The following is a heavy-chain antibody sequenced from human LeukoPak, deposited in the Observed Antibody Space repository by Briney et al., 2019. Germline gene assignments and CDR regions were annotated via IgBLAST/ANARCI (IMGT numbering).Heavy chain of an antibody. D-gene: IGHD6-6*01. Sequence: SETLSLTRAVSGYSISSGYYWGWIRQPPGKGLEWIRSIYHSGSTYYNPSLKSRVTISVDTSKNQFSLKLSSVTAADTAVYYCARGLTGIAARSFDYWGQGTLVTVSS. CDR1: GYSISSGYY. V-gene: IGHV4-38-2*01. J-gene: IGHJ4*02. CDR3: ARGLTGIAARSFDY. CDR2: IYHSGST.